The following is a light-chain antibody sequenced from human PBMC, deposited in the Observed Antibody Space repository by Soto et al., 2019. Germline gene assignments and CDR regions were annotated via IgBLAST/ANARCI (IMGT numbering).Light chain of an antibody. J-gene: IGKJ4*01. V-gene: IGKV1-5*03. Sequence: DIQMTQSPSTLSASVGDRVTITCRASQSISSWLAWYQQKPGKAPKLLIYNASSLESGVPSRFSGSGSGTEVTLTISSLQPDDVATYYCQQYNSYPLTFGGGTKVDIK. CDR3: QQYNSYPLT. CDR1: QSISSW. CDR2: NAS.